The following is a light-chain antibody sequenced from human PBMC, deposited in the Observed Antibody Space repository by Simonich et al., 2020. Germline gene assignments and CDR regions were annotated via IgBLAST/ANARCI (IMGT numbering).Light chain of an antibody. V-gene: IGLV2-11*01. Sequence: QSALTQPRSVSGSPGQSVTISCTGTSSDVGGYNYFSWYQQHPGKAPKLMIYDVSKRPSGVPDRFSGSKSGNTASLTISGLQAEDEADYYCCSYAGSYTEVFGGGTKLTVL. CDR2: DVS. CDR1: SSDVGGYNY. CDR3: CSYAGSYTEV. J-gene: IGLJ3*02.